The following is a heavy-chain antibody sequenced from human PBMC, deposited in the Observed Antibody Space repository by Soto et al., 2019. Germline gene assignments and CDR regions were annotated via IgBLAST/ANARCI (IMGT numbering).Heavy chain of an antibody. CDR1: GFTVSSNY. J-gene: IGHJ4*02. CDR3: ASQWGGSGLY. Sequence: GGSLRLSCAASGFTVSSNYMSWVRQAPGKGLEWVSIIYSGGTTNYADSVKGRFTISRDNSKNTLYLQMNSLRADDTAVYYCASQWGGSGLYWGQGTLVTVSS. CDR2: IYSGGTT. V-gene: IGHV3-53*01. D-gene: IGHD6-25*01.